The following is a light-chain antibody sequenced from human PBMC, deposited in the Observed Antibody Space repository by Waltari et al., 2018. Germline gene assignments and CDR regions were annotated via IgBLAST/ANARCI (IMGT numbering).Light chain of an antibody. CDR1: TSDVGNYRF. CDR2: EGS. Sequence: QSALTQPASVSGSPGQSITISCTGTTSDVGNYRFVSWYQQYPGKAPKLMIYEGSKRPSGVSNRFSCSKSGNTASLTISGLQAEDEADYYCCSFSGSSTVVFGGGTKVTVL. CDR3: CSFSGSSTVV. V-gene: IGLV2-23*01. J-gene: IGLJ2*01.